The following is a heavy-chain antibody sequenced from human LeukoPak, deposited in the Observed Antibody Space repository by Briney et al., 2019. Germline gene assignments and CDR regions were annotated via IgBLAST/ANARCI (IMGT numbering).Heavy chain of an antibody. CDR3: ARRASSGWFPDDY. Sequence: GGSLRLSCAASGFTFSSYAMSWVRQAPGKGLVWVSRINSDGSSTSYADSVKGRFTISRDNAKNTLYLQMNSLRAEDTAVYYCARRASSGWFPDDYWGQGTWSPSPQ. V-gene: IGHV3-74*01. D-gene: IGHD6-19*01. J-gene: IGHJ4*02. CDR2: INSDGSST. CDR1: GFTFSSYA.